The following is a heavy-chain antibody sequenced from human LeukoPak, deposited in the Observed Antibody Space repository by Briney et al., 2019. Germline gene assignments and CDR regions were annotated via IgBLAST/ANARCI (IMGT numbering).Heavy chain of an antibody. CDR3: AKGGYSYGSPSAAFDY. CDR2: MNPNSGIT. J-gene: IGHJ4*02. D-gene: IGHD5-18*01. CDR1: GYTFTSYD. V-gene: IGHV1-8*01. Sequence: ASVKVSCKASGYTFTSYDINWVRQATGQGLEWMGWMNPNSGITGYAQKFQGRVTMTRNTSISTAYMELSSLRSEDTAVYYCAKGGYSYGSPSAAFDYWGQGTLVTVSS.